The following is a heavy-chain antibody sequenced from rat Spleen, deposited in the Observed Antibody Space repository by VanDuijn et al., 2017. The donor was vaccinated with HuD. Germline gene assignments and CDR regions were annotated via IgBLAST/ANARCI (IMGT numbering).Heavy chain of an antibody. D-gene: IGHD1-12*01. CDR1: GFSLTSYN. CDR2: IWTGGST. Sequence: QVQLKESGPGLVQPSQTLSLTCTVSGFSLTSYNVHWVRQPTGKGLEWMGVIWTGGSTDYNSALKSRLSIRRDTSKSQVFLKRNSLQTEDTATYYCARANRDSYAHFDYWGQGVMVTVSS. CDR3: ARANRDSYAHFDY. V-gene: IGHV2-30*01. J-gene: IGHJ2*01.